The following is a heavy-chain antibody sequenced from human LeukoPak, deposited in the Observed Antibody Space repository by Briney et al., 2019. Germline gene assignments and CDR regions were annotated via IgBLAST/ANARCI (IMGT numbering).Heavy chain of an antibody. D-gene: IGHD5/OR15-5a*01. Sequence: GGSLRLSCAASGFTFSSYAMHWVRQAPGKGLEYVSAISSNGGSTYYANSVKGRFTISRDSAKNSLYLHMNSLRAEDTAVYYCAREAVSRKNSYWYFDLWGRGTLVTVSS. J-gene: IGHJ2*01. CDR1: GFTFSSYA. V-gene: IGHV3-64*01. CDR2: ISSNGGST. CDR3: AREAVSRKNSYWYFDL.